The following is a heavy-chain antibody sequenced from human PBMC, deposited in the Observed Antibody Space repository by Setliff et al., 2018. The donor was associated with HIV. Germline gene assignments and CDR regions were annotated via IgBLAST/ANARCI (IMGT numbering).Heavy chain of an antibody. CDR1: GFTFRNYK. J-gene: IGHJ4*02. D-gene: IGHD6-19*01. Sequence: GGSLRLSCAASGFTFRNYKFNWVRQAPGRGLEWVSSISIGSGGAIDYADSVQGRFTISRDNSKNSLYLQMNSLGAEDTAVYYCAKADTSGWYPHFQFWGQGTLVTVSS. CDR2: ISIGSGGAI. V-gene: IGHV3-21*01. CDR3: AKADTSGWYPHFQF.